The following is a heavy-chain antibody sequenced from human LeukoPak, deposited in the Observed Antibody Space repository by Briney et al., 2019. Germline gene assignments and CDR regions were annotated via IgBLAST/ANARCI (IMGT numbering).Heavy chain of an antibody. Sequence: GGSLRLSCAASGFTFSSYAIHWVRQAPGKGLEYVSSISSNGGSTDYANSVKGRFTISRGNSKNTLYLQMGSLRTEDMAVYYCARVSSIAPRGYFDFWGQGTLVTVSS. D-gene: IGHD6-6*01. CDR3: ARVSSIAPRGYFDF. J-gene: IGHJ4*02. CDR1: GFTFSSYA. CDR2: ISSNGGST. V-gene: IGHV3-64*01.